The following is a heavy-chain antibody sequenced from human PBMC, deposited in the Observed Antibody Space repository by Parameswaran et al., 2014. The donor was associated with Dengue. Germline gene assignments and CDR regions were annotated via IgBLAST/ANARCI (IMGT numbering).Heavy chain of an antibody. J-gene: IGHJ4*02. Sequence: PGKGLEWVSVIYSGGSTYYADSVKGRFTISRDNSKNTLYLQMNSLRAEDTAVYYCARVEEQLAFDYWARERRSPSPQ. CDR3: ARVEEQLAFDY. D-gene: IGHD6-6*01. V-gene: IGHV3-53*01. CDR2: IYSGGST.